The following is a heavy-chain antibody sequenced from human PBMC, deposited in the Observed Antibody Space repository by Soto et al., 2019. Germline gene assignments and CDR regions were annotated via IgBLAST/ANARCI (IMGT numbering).Heavy chain of an antibody. CDR2: IYSSETT. Sequence: SETMSLTCTVAGGSISGFYWSWVRPPAGKGLEWIGRIYSSETTKYNPSLRNRVTMSVDTSKDQYSLNLASMTAADTAVYCCSSGPFCGDDCYFDVWGQGTQVTVSS. D-gene: IGHD2-21*02. V-gene: IGHV4-4*07. CDR1: GGSISGFY. CDR3: SSGPFCGDDCYFDV. J-gene: IGHJ4*02.